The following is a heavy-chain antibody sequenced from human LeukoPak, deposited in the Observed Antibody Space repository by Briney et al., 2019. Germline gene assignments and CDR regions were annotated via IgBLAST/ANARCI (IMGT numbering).Heavy chain of an antibody. J-gene: IGHJ5*02. V-gene: IGHV4-39*07. CDR3: ARDNSVEDTAWWFGP. Sequence: SETLSLTCTVSGGSISSSSYYWGWIRQPPGKGLEWIGSIYYSGSTYYNPSLKSRVTISVDTSKDQFSLKLSSVTAADTPVYCCARDNSVEDTAWWFGPWGQGTLVTVSS. CDR2: IYYSGST. D-gene: IGHD4-23*01. CDR1: GGSISSSSYY.